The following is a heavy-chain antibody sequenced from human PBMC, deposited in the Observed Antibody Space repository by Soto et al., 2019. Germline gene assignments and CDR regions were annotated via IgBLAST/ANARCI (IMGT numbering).Heavy chain of an antibody. CDR1: GFTFSDHY. Sequence: EVQVVESGGGLVQPGGSLRLSCAASGFTFSDHYVDWVRQAPGKGLEWVGRIRNKANRYTTEYAASVKGRFTISRDDSKNSVSLQMDSLKIEDTAVYLCAGDXXXXGPTNEYWXQGTLVTVSS. CDR3: AGDXXXXGPTNEY. J-gene: IGHJ4*02. V-gene: IGHV3-72*01. CDR2: IRNKANRYTT. D-gene: IGHD1-26*01.